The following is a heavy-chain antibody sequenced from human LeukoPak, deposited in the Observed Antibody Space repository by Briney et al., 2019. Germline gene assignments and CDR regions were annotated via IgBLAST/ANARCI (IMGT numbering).Heavy chain of an antibody. V-gene: IGHV4-59*01. CDR3: ARGPQQLALGVADY. J-gene: IGHJ4*02. Sequence: SETLPLTCTVSGGSISSYYWSWIRQPPGKGLEWIGYIYYSGSTNYNPSLKSRVTISVDTSKNQFSLKLSSVTAADTAVYYCARGPQQLALGVADYWGQGTLVTVSS. CDR2: IYYSGST. D-gene: IGHD6-13*01. CDR1: GGSISSYY.